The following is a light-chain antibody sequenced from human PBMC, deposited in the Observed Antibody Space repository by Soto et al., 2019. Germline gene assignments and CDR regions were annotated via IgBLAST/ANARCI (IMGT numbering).Light chain of an antibody. CDR2: AAP. V-gene: IGKV1-27*01. CDR1: QGISNY. CDR3: QEYNSDPFT. Sequence: DIQMTHSPSSLSASVGDRVTITCRASQGISNYLAWYQQKPGKVPKLLIYAAPTLQSGVPSRFSGSGSGTDFTLSISSLQPEDVATYYCQEYNSDPFTFGPGTKVDIK. J-gene: IGKJ3*01.